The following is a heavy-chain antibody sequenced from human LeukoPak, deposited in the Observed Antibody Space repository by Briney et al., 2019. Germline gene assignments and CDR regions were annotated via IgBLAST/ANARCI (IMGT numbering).Heavy chain of an antibody. CDR3: ARGVFYVSGAPWFDP. J-gene: IGHJ5*02. CDR1: GGSFCGYY. V-gene: IGHV4-34*01. Sequence: SGALSLTCAVYGGSFCGYYWSWIRPPPGKGVEWIGEINHSGSTNYNPYLKSRVTISVDKSKNQFSQKLSSVTAADTAVYYCARGVFYVSGAPWFDPWGQGTLVTVSS. CDR2: INHSGST. D-gene: IGHD2-8*01.